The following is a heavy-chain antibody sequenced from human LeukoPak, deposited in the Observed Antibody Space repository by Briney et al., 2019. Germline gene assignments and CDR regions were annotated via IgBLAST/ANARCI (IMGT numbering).Heavy chain of an antibody. CDR2: IYTSGST. CDR1: GGSISSSRYY. V-gene: IGHV4-61*05. D-gene: IGHD3-22*01. Sequence: SETLSLTCTVSGGSISSSRYYWSWIRQPPGKGLEWIGYIYTSGSTNYNPSLKSRVTISVDTSKNQFSLKLSSVTAADTAVYYCARLDYDRTIDYWGQGTLVTVSS. CDR3: ARLDYDRTIDY. J-gene: IGHJ4*02.